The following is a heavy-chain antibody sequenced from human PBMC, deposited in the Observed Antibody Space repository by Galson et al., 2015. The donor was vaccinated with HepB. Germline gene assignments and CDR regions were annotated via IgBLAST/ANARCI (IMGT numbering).Heavy chain of an antibody. D-gene: IGHD3-10*01. J-gene: IGHJ6*02. CDR3: ARGYAGGYYYGSGRSHYYGMDV. CDR2: INHSGST. V-gene: IGHV4-34*01. CDR1: GGSFSGYY. Sequence: TLSLTCAVYGGSFSGYYWSWIRQPPGKGLEWIEEINHSGSTNYNPSLKSRVIISVDTSKNQFSLKLSSVTAADTAVYYCARGYAGGYYYGSGRSHYYGMDVWGQGTTVTVSS.